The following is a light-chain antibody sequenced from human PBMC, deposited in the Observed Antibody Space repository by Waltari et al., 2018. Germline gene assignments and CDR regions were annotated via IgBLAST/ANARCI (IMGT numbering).Light chain of an antibody. CDR3: QQYNRWPPIT. J-gene: IGKJ5*01. CDR2: EAS. CDR1: QSVFSN. Sequence: EIVMTQSPATLSVSPGERATLSCRASQSVFSNVAWYQQKPGQAPRLLMYEASIRATGISAKFRGSGSGTEFTLTISIVQSEDFAVYYCQQYNRWPPITFGQGTRLEIK. V-gene: IGKV3D-15*03.